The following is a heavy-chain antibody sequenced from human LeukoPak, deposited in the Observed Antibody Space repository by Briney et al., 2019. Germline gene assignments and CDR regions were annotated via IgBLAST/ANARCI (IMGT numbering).Heavy chain of an antibody. CDR3: TTYDRIAAAGTIDY. J-gene: IGHJ4*02. CDR2: ISSTGSTV. V-gene: IGHV3-48*01. Sequence: GGSLRLSCAVSGFTFSSYSMSWVRQAPGKGLEWISYISSTGSTVYYADSVEGRFTISRDNAQNSLYLQMNNLRAEDTAVYYCTTYDRIAAAGTIDYWGQGTLVTVSS. CDR1: GFTFSSYS. D-gene: IGHD6-13*01.